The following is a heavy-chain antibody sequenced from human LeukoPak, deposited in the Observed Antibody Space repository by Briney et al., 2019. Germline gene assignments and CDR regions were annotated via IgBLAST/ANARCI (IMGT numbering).Heavy chain of an antibody. Sequence: SVKVSCKASGGTFSTYAITWVRQAPGQGLERMGGIIPIFGTTNYAQEFQGRVTITTDESTTTAYMELSSLRSEDTAVYYCARGANNWGLRFGTFDSWGQGTLVIVSS. CDR1: GGTFSTYA. V-gene: IGHV1-69*05. CDR2: IIPIFGTT. D-gene: IGHD5-12*01. J-gene: IGHJ4*02. CDR3: ARGANNWGLRFGTFDS.